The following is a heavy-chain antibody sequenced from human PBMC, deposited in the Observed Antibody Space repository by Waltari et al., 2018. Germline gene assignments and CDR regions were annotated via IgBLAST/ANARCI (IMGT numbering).Heavy chain of an antibody. CDR3: ARDSDYDYVWGSYRIFDY. J-gene: IGHJ4*02. V-gene: IGHV3-7*01. Sequence: EVQLVESGGGLVQPGGSLRLSCAASGFTFSSYWMSWVRQAPGTGLEWVANIKQDGSEKYLVDSVRGRFTISGDNAKNSLYLQMNSLRAEDTAVYYCARDSDYDYVWGSYRIFDYWGQGTLVTVSS. CDR1: GFTFSSYW. D-gene: IGHD3-16*02. CDR2: IKQDGSEK.